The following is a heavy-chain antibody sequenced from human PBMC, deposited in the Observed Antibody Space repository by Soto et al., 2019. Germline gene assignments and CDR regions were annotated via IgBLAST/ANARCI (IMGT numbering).Heavy chain of an antibody. Sequence: EVQLVESGGGLVQPGGSLRLSYAASGFTFSSYSMNWVRQAPGKGLEWVSYISISSSTIYYADSVKGRFTISRDNAKNSLYLQMNSLRAEDTAVYYCASQLPVVVAARAFDIWGQGTMVTVSS. D-gene: IGHD2-15*01. V-gene: IGHV3-48*01. CDR3: ASQLPVVVAARAFDI. CDR2: ISISSSTI. J-gene: IGHJ3*02. CDR1: GFTFSSYS.